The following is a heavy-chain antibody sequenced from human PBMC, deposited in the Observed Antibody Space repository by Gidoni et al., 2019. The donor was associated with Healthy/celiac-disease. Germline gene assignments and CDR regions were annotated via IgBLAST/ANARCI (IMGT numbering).Heavy chain of an antibody. J-gene: IGHJ5*02. CDR2: IYYSGST. CDR1: GCSISSSSYY. Sequence: QLQLQESGPGLVKPSETLSLTCTVSGCSISSSSYYWGWIRQPPGKGLEWIGSIYYSGSTYYNPSLKSRVTISVDTSKNQFSLKLSSVTAADTAVYYCATEYSSSWYNWFDPWGQGTLVTVSS. CDR3: ATEYSSSWYNWFDP. D-gene: IGHD6-13*01. V-gene: IGHV4-39*01.